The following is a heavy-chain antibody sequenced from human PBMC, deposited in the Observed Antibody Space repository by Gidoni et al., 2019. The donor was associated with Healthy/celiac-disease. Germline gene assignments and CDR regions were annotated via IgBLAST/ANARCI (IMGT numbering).Heavy chain of an antibody. CDR2: IYYSGST. CDR3: ARQTVVPAAHFDY. CDR1: GGSISSYY. Sequence: QVQLQESGPGLVKPSDTLSLTCTVSGGSISSYYWSWIRQPPGKGLEWIGYIYYSGSTNYNPSLKSRVTISVDTSKNQFSLKLSSVTAADTAVYYCARQTVVPAAHFDYWGQGTLVTVSS. V-gene: IGHV4-59*08. J-gene: IGHJ4*02. D-gene: IGHD2-2*01.